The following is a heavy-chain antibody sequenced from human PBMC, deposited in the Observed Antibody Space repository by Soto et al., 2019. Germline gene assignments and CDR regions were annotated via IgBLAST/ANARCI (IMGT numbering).Heavy chain of an antibody. J-gene: IGHJ6*02. CDR3: ARVNTVMITDYYSPYGMNV. Sequence: GGSLRLSCAASGFTFSSYGMHWVRQAPGKGLEWVAVIWFDGSNKYYADSLRGRFTISRDNSKNTLYLQLNSLRAEDTAVYYCARVNTVMITDYYSPYGMNVGAQGPRVTVS. CDR1: GFTFSSYG. CDR2: IWFDGSNK. V-gene: IGHV3-33*01. D-gene: IGHD3-16*01.